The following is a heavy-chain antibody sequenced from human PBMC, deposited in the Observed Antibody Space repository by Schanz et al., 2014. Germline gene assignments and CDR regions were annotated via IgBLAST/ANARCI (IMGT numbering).Heavy chain of an antibody. Sequence: DVQLLESGGGLVQPGGSLRLSCAASGFTFSSYAMSWVRQAPGKGLEWVSALSGSGGTTHYADSVEGRFTISRVNSKNTLYLRMKGLRAEDTAVYYCAKGRRGYFDSSGSYWGTFDFWGQGTLVSVSS. J-gene: IGHJ4*02. CDR3: AKGRRGYFDSSGSYWGTFDF. CDR2: LSGSGGTT. D-gene: IGHD3-22*01. V-gene: IGHV3-23*01. CDR1: GFTFSSYA.